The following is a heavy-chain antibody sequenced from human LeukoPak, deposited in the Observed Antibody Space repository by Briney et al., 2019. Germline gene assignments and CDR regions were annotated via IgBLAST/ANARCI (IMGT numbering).Heavy chain of an antibody. D-gene: IGHD3-22*01. V-gene: IGHV1-46*01. CDR3: ARGPGGRSGYYPLEDYYYYYYMDV. CDR2: INLSGGST. J-gene: IGHJ6*03. Sequence: SVELSCRSSVYTFTSYYMHWVRQAPGQGLEGMVIINLSGGSTSYAEKFQGRLPMNTDTPASRAHMELARQRSDDTDVYYCARGPGGRSGYYPLEDYYYYYYMDVWGKGTTVTVSS. CDR1: VYTFTSYY.